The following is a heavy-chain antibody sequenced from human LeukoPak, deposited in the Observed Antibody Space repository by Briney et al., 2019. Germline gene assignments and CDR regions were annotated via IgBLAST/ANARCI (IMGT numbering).Heavy chain of an antibody. D-gene: IGHD2-2*01. V-gene: IGHV3-23*01. CDR2: ITSSDDST. J-gene: IGHJ4*02. CDR3: VPLGYCSSTTCDDTDY. Sequence: GGSLRLSCEASGFTFSNYAMSWVRQAPGKGLEWVSTITSSDDSTYYADSVKGRFTISRDNSKKTLYLQMNRLRAEDTAVCYCVPLGYCSSTTCDDTDYWGQGTLVTVSS. CDR1: GFTFSNYA.